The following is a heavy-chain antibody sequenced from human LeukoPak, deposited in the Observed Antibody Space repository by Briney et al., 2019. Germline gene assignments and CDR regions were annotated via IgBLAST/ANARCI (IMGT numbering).Heavy chain of an antibody. CDR1: GYTFTGYY. D-gene: IGHD3-22*01. J-gene: IGHJ4*02. CDR2: INPNSGGT. V-gene: IGHV1-2*02. Sequence: GASVKVSCKACGYTFTGYYMHWVRQAPAQGLEWMGWINPNSGGTNYAQKFQGRVTMTRDTSISTAYMELSRLRSDDTAVYYCAREVVAYDSSGLSLGYWGQGTLVTVSS. CDR3: AREVVAYDSSGLSLGY.